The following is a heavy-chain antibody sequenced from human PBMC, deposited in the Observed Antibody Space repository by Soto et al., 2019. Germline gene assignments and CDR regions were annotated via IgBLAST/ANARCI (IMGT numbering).Heavy chain of an antibody. CDR3: AKDSGYVSTD. CDR2: LSGSDGRT. V-gene: IGHV3-23*01. D-gene: IGHD3-22*01. J-gene: IGHJ4*02. CDR1: GFTFSSSG. Sequence: EVQLLESGGGLVQPGGSLTLSCAASGFTFSSSGMSWVRQAPGKGLEWISGLSGSDGRTTYADSVSGRFTISRDNSKNTLYLQMDSLRVDDTTVYYCAKDSGYVSTDWGQGTLVTVSS.